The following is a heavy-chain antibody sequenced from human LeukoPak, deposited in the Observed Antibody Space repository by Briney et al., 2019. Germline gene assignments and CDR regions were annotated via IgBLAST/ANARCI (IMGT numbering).Heavy chain of an antibody. V-gene: IGHV1-18*01. CDR1: GYTFTSYG. D-gene: IGHD6-19*01. J-gene: IGHJ6*03. CDR2: ISAYNGNT. Sequence: ASVKVSCKASGYTFTSYGISWVRQAPGQGLEWMGWISAYNGNTNYAQKLQGRVTITTDTSTSTAYMELRSLRSDDTAVYYCARDIKWLENYYYMDVWGKGTTVTVSS. CDR3: ARDIKWLENYYYMDV.